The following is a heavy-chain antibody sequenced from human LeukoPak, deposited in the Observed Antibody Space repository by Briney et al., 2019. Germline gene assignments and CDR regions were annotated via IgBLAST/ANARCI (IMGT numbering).Heavy chain of an antibody. CDR3: ARGLAPRRGAFDI. Sequence: KPGGSLRLPCAASGFTFSSYSMNWVRQAPGKGLEWVSSISTGSSPIYYADSVRGRFTISRDNAKNSLYLQMNSLRAEDTAVYYCARGLAPRRGAFDIWGQGTMVTVSS. D-gene: IGHD6-6*01. CDR1: GFTFSSYS. V-gene: IGHV3-21*06. J-gene: IGHJ3*02. CDR2: ISTGSSPI.